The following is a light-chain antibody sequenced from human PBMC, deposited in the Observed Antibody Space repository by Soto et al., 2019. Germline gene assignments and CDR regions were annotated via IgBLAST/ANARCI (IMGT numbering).Light chain of an antibody. V-gene: IGKV4-1*01. CDR3: QQYYSIPYN. J-gene: IGKJ2*01. Sequence: DIVMTQSPDSLAVSLGERATINCKSSQNVLYSSNNKNWLAWYQQKPGHPPKLLIYWAATRESGVPDRFSGSGSGTDFTLTISSLQAEDVAVYYCQQYYSIPYNFGQGTKLEIK. CDR1: QNVLYSSNNKNW. CDR2: WAA.